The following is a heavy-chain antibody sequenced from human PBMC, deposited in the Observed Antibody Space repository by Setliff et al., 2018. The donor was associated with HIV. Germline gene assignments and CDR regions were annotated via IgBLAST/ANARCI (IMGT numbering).Heavy chain of an antibody. CDR1: GDSISNYY. CDR3: AREHCSGGSCNGFDI. CDR2: IYISGTT. V-gene: IGHV4-4*09. J-gene: IGHJ3*02. Sequence: SETLSLTCTVSGDSISNYYWSWVRQPPGKGLEWIGYIYISGTTNYNPPPKSRVTISLDTSRNQFSLKLGSVTAADTAMYYCAREHCSGGSCNGFDIWGQGTMVTVSS. D-gene: IGHD2-15*01.